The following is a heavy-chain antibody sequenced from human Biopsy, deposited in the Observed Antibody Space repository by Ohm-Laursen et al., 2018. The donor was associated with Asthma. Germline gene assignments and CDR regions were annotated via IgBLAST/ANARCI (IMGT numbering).Heavy chain of an antibody. D-gene: IGHD4-17*01. J-gene: IGHJ4*02. V-gene: IGHV1-24*01. CDR2: HDHEEGGT. Sequence: GSSVKVSCKISGYSLTDLSMHWVRQAPGQGLEWMGGHDHEEGGTVNARRFQGRVTMTEDTSTDTAYMELSSLSSGDTAVYYCASDFPKDYVRYNFQFWGQGTLVNVSS. CDR1: GYSLTDLS. CDR3: ASDFPKDYVRYNFQF.